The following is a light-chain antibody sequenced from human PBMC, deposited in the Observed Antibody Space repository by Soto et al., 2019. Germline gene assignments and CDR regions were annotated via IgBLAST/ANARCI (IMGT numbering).Light chain of an antibody. CDR1: QSISVW. V-gene: IGKV1-5*03. CDR2: KTS. Sequence: DIHMTQSPSTLSVSVGDRVTITCRASQSISVWLAWYQQKPGKAPNLLIYKTSSLETGVPSRFSGSGSGTEFTLTISSLQHDDFATYYCQHYNDYSWTFGQGTKVEIK. CDR3: QHYNDYSWT. J-gene: IGKJ1*01.